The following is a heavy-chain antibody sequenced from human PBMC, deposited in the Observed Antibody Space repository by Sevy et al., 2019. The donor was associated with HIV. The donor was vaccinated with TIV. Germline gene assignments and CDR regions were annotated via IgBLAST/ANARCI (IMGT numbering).Heavy chain of an antibody. D-gene: IGHD6-13*01. CDR2: TLYRSKWYN. CDR3: ARASSSSWYGGAFDI. V-gene: IGHV6-1*01. J-gene: IGHJ3*02. CDR1: GDSVSSNSAA. Sequence: SQTLSLTCAISGDSVSSNSAAWSWIRQSPSRGLEWLGRTLYRSKWYNDYALSVRSRITINPDTSKNQFSLQLNSVTPDDTALYYCARASSSSWYGGAFDIWGQGTMVTVSS.